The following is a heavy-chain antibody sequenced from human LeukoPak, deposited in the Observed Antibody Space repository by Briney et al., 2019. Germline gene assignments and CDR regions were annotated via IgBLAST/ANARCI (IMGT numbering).Heavy chain of an antibody. CDR2: IKQDGSEK. D-gene: IGHD3-3*01. J-gene: IGHJ4*02. V-gene: IGHV3-7*03. CDR1: GFTFSSYW. Sequence: GGSLRLSCAASGFTFSSYWRSWVRQAPGKGLEWVANIKQDGSEKYYVDSVKGRFTISRDNAKNSLYLQMNSLRAEDTAVYYCASDFWSGYYPIDYWGQGTLVTVSS. CDR3: ASDFWSGYYPIDY.